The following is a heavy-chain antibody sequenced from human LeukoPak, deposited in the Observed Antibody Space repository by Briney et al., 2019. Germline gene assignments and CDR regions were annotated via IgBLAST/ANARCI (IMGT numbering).Heavy chain of an antibody. Sequence: SVKVSCKASGGTFSSYAISWVRQAPGQGLEWMGGIIPIFGTANYAQKFQGRATITADASTSTAYMELSSLRSEDTAVYYCARDLRFLEWLTQRHWFDPWGQGTLVTVSS. CDR2: IIPIFGTA. CDR3: ARDLRFLEWLTQRHWFDP. D-gene: IGHD3-3*01. CDR1: GGTFSSYA. V-gene: IGHV1-69*13. J-gene: IGHJ5*02.